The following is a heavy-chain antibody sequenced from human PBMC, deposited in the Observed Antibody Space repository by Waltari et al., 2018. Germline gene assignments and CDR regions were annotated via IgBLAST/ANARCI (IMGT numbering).Heavy chain of an antibody. J-gene: IGHJ4*02. CDR3: ARAQTYRSGSLFYFDY. D-gene: IGHD6-19*01. CDR1: GFTFSSYS. Sequence: EVQLVESGGGLVQPGRSLRLSCAASGFTFSSYSMNWVRQAPGKGLEWVSVIYSGGSTYYADSVKGRFSISRDNSKNTLYLQMNSLRAEDTALYYCARAQTYRSGSLFYFDYWGQGTLVTVSS. CDR2: IYSGGST. V-gene: IGHV3-66*01.